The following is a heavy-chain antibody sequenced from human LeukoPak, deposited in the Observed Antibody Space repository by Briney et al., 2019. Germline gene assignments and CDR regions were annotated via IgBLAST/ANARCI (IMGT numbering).Heavy chain of an antibody. CDR1: GFTFSNYG. V-gene: IGHV3-30*02. D-gene: IGHD3-22*01. CDR3: AKEYIVVITIRYCQL. Sequence: GGSLRLSCAASGFTFSNYGMHWVRQAPGKGLEWVALIRNDGSSKYSEDSVKGRFIISRDNSKYKLYLQMNSLRIENTATYFWAKEYIVVITIRYCQLWGQGTLVTVSS. CDR2: IRNDGSSK. J-gene: IGHJ1*01.